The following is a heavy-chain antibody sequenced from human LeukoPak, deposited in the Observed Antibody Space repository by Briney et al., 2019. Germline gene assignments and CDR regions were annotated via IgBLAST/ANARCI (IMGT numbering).Heavy chain of an antibody. Sequence: GGSLRLSCAASGFTVSSNYMSWVRQAPGKGLEWVSVISGSGGSTYYADSVKGRFTISRDNPKNTLYLQMNSLRAEDTAVYYCAKAGGWFGELLQTSADNWFDPWGQGTLVTVSS. V-gene: IGHV3-23*01. CDR3: AKAGGWFGELLQTSADNWFDP. D-gene: IGHD3-10*01. CDR2: ISGSGGST. CDR1: GFTVSSNY. J-gene: IGHJ5*02.